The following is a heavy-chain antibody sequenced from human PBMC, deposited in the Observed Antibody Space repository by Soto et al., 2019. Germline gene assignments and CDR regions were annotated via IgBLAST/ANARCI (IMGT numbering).Heavy chain of an antibody. CDR3: SRQNTLGAATYFDY. J-gene: IGHJ4*02. CDR1: GLPFRNYA. CDR2: MTDDRPEI. D-gene: IGHD1-26*01. V-gene: IGHV3-30-3*01. Sequence: QLQLVESGGGVVKPGRSLKLSCVASGLPFRNYAFHWVRQAPGKGLEWLAVMTDDRPEIYYADSVPGRVTISRDNSKNTLYLQMNRLRSEDTAVYYCSRQNTLGAATYFDYWGQGTLVTVSS.